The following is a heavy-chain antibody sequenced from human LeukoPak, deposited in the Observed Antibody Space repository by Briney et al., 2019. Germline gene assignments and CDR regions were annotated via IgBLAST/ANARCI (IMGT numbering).Heavy chain of an antibody. V-gene: IGHV4-34*01. Sequence: SETLSLTCAVYGGSFSDSYWSWIRQPPGKGLEWIGEINHSGSTNYNPSLKSRVTISVDTSKNQFSLKLTSVTAADTAVFYCARESGYYDVLTGYYNQNWFDPWGQGTLVTVSS. D-gene: IGHD3-9*01. CDR1: GGSFSDSY. J-gene: IGHJ5*02. CDR3: ARESGYYDVLTGYYNQNWFDP. CDR2: INHSGST.